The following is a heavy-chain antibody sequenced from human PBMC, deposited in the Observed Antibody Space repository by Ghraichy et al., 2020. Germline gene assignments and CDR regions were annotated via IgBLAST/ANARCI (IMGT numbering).Heavy chain of an antibody. D-gene: IGHD3-10*01. Sequence: SETLSLTCTVSGASIRTYFWSWIRQPPGKGLEWMGDIFYSGSTNYNPSLKSRVTISVDASNNQFSLNLSSVTAADTAVYYCARMGGYKAPLWYWGQGTLVAVSS. J-gene: IGHJ4*02. CDR1: GASIRTYF. CDR2: IFYSGST. CDR3: ARMGGYKAPLWY. V-gene: IGHV4-59*01.